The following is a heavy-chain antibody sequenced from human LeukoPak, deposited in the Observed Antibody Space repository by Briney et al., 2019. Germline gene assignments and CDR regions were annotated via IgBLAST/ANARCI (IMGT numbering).Heavy chain of an antibody. CDR1: GFTFSRYW. V-gene: IGHV3-53*01. CDR2: FYVGGAT. J-gene: IGHJ4*02. D-gene: IGHD5-24*01. Sequence: PGGSLRLSCAASGFTFSRYWMSWVRQAPGKGLEWVSVFYVGGATYYADSVKGRFTVSRDNSENTLYLQMKSLRAEDTAVYYCARGDGYNFFDYWGQGTLVTVSS. CDR3: ARGDGYNFFDY.